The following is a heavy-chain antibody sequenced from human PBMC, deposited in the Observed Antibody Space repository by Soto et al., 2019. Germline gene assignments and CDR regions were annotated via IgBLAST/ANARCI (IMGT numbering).Heavy chain of an antibody. CDR1: GFTFRTYA. V-gene: IGHV3-23*01. Sequence: GGSLRLSCTTSGFTFRTYAMAWVRQAPGKGLEWVSVTGVTGGGTYYGDSVKGRFTISRHDSKNTLYLQMNGLRADDSAVYYCAREFESGYYFFDYWGQGALVTVSS. J-gene: IGHJ4*02. CDR3: AREFESGYYFFDY. CDR2: TGVTGGGT. D-gene: IGHD3-3*01.